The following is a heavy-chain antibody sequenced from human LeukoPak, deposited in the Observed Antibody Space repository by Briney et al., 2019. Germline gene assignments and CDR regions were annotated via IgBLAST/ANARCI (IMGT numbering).Heavy chain of an antibody. D-gene: IGHD3-3*01. CDR1: GYTFSSSD. Sequence: ASVKVSCKASGYTFSSSDFNWVRQATGQGLEWMGWMNPNSGHTGYAQKFQGRITFTRNTSISTAYMELSSLRPEDTAVYFCARGVDYALWSDSSYQFYYMDVWGKGATVTVSS. CDR2: MNPNSGHT. CDR3: ARGVDYALWSDSSYQFYYMDV. J-gene: IGHJ6*03. V-gene: IGHV1-8*03.